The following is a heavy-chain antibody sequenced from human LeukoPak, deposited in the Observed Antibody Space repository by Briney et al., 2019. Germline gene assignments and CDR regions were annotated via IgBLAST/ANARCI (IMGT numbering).Heavy chain of an antibody. CDR3: ARPHCSAANCYPYYFDY. CDR1: GYSFTNYW. V-gene: IGHV5-51*01. J-gene: IGHJ4*02. Sequence: GESLKISCKGSGYSFTNYWIAWVRQMPGKGPEWMGVIYLGGSDTTYSPSFQGQVTISADRSISAAYLQWSGLKASDTAMYYCARPHCSAANCYPYYFDYWGQGTLVTVSS. D-gene: IGHD2-15*01. CDR2: IYLGGSDT.